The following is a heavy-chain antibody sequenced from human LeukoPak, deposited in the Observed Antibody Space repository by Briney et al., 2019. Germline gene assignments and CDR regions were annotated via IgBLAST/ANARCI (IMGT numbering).Heavy chain of an antibody. Sequence: GGSLRLSRAASGLTFNNYAMSWVRQAPGMGLEWLSYVSGSGGATYYAASVKGRFTISRDNSKNTVYLQMGSLRAEDTAVYYCAKNRGGTYKYYMDVWGNGTTVTVSS. V-gene: IGHV3-23*01. CDR1: GLTFNNYA. CDR2: VSGSGGAT. CDR3: AKNRGGTYKYYMDV. J-gene: IGHJ6*03. D-gene: IGHD1-1*01.